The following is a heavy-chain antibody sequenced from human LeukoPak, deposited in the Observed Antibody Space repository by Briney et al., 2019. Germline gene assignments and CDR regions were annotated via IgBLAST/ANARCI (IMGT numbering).Heavy chain of an antibody. CDR2: ISHSGTT. CDR3: EREGDVLGATIDS. CDR1: DYSISSGYY. J-gene: IGHJ4*02. Sequence: SETLSLTCVASDYSISSGYYWGWIRQPPGEWLEWIGSISHSGTTYYNPSFKSRITISLDTSKNQFSLKLRSVTAADTAFYYCEREGDVLGATIDSWGQGTLVTVSS. V-gene: IGHV4-38-2*02. D-gene: IGHD1-26*01.